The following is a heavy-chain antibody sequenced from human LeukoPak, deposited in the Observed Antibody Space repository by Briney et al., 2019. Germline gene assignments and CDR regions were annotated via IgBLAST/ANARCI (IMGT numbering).Heavy chain of an antibody. CDR1: GGSISSYY. J-gene: IGHJ4*02. CDR3: ARETVRGVIFDY. D-gene: IGHD3-10*01. Sequence: SETLPLTCTVSGGSISSYYWSWIRQPPGKGLEWIGYIYYSGSTNYNPSLKSRVTISVDTSKNQFSLKLSSVTAADTAVYYCARETVRGVIFDYWGQGTLVTVSS. CDR2: IYYSGST. V-gene: IGHV4-59*01.